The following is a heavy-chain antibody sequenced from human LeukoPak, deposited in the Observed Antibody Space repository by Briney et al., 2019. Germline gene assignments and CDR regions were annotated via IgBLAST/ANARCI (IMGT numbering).Heavy chain of an antibody. CDR3: STEPRLLSY. V-gene: IGHV3-21*01. J-gene: IGHJ4*02. CDR1: GYTFRDYS. CDR2: ISSTSDYI. D-gene: IGHD3-10*01. Sequence: GGSLRLSCAASGYTFRDYSVNWVRQAPGKGLEWVSSISSTSDYIYYADSVKGRFTISRDNAKNSVYLQMNSLRVEDTALYYCSTEPRLLSYWGQGTLVTVSP.